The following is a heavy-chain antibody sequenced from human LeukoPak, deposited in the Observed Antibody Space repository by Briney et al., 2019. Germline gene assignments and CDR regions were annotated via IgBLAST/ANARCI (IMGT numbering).Heavy chain of an antibody. CDR2: ISYDGSNK. Sequence: GRSLRLSCAASGFTFSSYAMHWVRQAPGKGPEGGAVISYDGSNKYYADSVKGRFTISRDNSKNTLCLQMNSLRAEDTAVYYCAREAYDYVWGSYPFDYWGQGTLVTVSS. CDR1: GFTFSSYA. D-gene: IGHD3-16*01. V-gene: IGHV3-30*04. J-gene: IGHJ4*02. CDR3: AREAYDYVWGSYPFDY.